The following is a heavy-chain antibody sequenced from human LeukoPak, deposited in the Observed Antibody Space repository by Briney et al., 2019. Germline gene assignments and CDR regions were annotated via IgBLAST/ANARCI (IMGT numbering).Heavy chain of an antibody. J-gene: IGHJ4*02. Sequence: PGGSLRLSCAASGFTFSSSTMNWVRQAPGKGLEWVSYISSNGTTTYFADSVKGRFTISRDNAKNSVYLQMNSLRAEDTAVYYCARSRGPTYGAGTYSPYFDSWGQGTLVAVSS. D-gene: IGHD3-10*01. CDR3: ARSRGPTYGAGTYSPYFDS. CDR1: GFTFSSST. CDR2: ISSNGTTT. V-gene: IGHV3-48*01.